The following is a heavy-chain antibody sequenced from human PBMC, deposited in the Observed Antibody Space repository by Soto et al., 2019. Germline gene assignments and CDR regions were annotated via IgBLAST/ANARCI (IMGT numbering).Heavy chain of an antibody. J-gene: IGHJ6*02. CDR3: AYSSSWYDYYYYGMDV. Sequence: ASVKVCCKASGYTFTSYGISWVRQVPGQGLEWMGWISAYNGNTNYAQKLQGRVTTTTDTSTSTDYMELRSLRSDDTAVYYCAYSSSWYDYYYYGMDVWGQGXTVTVSS. CDR2: ISAYNGNT. CDR1: GYTFTSYG. V-gene: IGHV1-18*04. D-gene: IGHD6-13*01.